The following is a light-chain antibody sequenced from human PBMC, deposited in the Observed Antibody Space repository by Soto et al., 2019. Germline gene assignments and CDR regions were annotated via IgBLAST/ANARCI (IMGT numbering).Light chain of an antibody. CDR2: GAS. CDR1: QSVSSSY. Sequence: IVLTQSPGTLSLSPGERATLSCRASQSVSSSYLAWYQQKPGQAPRLLIYGASSRATGIPDRFSGSGSGTEFTLTISRLEPEDFAVYYCQQYGISPGTFGQGTKVDIK. CDR3: QQYGISPGT. J-gene: IGKJ1*01. V-gene: IGKV3-20*01.